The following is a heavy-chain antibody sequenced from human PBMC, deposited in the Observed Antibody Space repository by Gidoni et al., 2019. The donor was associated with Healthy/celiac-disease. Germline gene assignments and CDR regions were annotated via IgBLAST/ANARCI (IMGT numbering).Heavy chain of an antibody. Sequence: QMQLQPSGPGLVQPPQTLSLTCTDPGDSILSGSSHWSWFRPPAVKGLEWMGLIYTSGSTNYNPSLKSRVTISVDTSKNQFSLKLSSVTAADTAVYYCARDQHCSGGSCDFSAYYGMDVWGQGTTVTVSS. CDR3: ARDQHCSGGSCDFSAYYGMDV. CDR1: GDSILSGSSH. J-gene: IGHJ6*02. D-gene: IGHD2-15*01. V-gene: IGHV4-61*02. CDR2: IYTSGST.